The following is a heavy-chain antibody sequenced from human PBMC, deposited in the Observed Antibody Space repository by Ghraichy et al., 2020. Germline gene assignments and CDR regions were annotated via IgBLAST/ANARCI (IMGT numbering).Heavy chain of an antibody. D-gene: IGHD3-10*01. Sequence: ASVKVSCKASGYTFTNYGINWVRQAPGQGLEWMGWISTYNGKTYYAQNLQGRVTMTTDTSTTTGYMELRSLESDDTAVYYCARALSGAGSYYYPYYGMDVWGQGTTVTVSS. CDR1: GYTFTNYG. CDR3: ARALSGAGSYYYPYYGMDV. CDR2: ISTYNGKT. J-gene: IGHJ6*02. V-gene: IGHV1-18*01.